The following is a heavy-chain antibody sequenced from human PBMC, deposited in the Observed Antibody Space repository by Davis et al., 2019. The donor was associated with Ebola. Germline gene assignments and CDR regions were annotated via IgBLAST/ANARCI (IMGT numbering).Heavy chain of an antibody. CDR3: ARVFAVPGETNYYYYMDV. V-gene: IGHV4-61*01. J-gene: IGHJ6*03. D-gene: IGHD2-2*01. CDR1: GGSVSSGSYY. Sequence: PSETLSLTCTVPGGSVSSGSYYWSWIRQPPGKGLEWIGYIYYSGSTNYNPSLKSRVTISVDTSKNQFSLKLSSVTAADTAVYYCARVFAVPGETNYYYYMDVWGKGTTVTVSS. CDR2: IYYSGST.